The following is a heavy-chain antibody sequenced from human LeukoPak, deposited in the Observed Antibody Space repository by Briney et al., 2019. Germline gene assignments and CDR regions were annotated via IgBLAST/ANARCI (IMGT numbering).Heavy chain of an antibody. CDR2: VSGSGGST. J-gene: IGHJ4*02. CDR3: AKGRYDYGSGSYLSDY. D-gene: IGHD3-10*01. V-gene: IGHV3-23*01. Sequence: PGGSLRLSCAASGFTVSSYAMSWVRQAPGKGLEWVSGVSGSGGSTNYADSVKGRFTISRDNSKNTLYLQMNSLRPEDTGVYYCAKGRYDYGSGSYLSDYWGQGTLVTVSS. CDR1: GFTVSSYA.